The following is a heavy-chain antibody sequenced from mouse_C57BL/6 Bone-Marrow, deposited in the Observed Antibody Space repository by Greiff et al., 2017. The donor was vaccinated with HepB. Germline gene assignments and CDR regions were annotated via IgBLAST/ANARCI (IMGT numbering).Heavy chain of an antibody. Sequence: EVMLVESGGGLVQPGGSMKLSCAASGFTFSDAWMDWVRQSPEKGLEWVAEIRNKANNHATYYAESVKGRFTISRDDSKSSVYLQMNSLRAEDTGIYYCTPMVTTGRNYYAMDYWGQGTSVTVSS. CDR2: IRNKANNHAT. J-gene: IGHJ4*01. V-gene: IGHV6-6*01. CDR3: TPMVTTGRNYYAMDY. D-gene: IGHD2-2*01. CDR1: GFTFSDAW.